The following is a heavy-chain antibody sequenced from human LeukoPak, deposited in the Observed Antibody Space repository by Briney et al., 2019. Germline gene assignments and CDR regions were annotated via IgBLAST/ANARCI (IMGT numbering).Heavy chain of an antibody. D-gene: IGHD1-26*01. CDR2: IYTSGST. J-gene: IGHJ5*02. CDR1: GGSISSYY. Sequence: SETLSLTCTVSGGSISSYYWSWIRQPAGKGLEWIGRIYTSGSTNYNPSLKSRVTMSVDTSKNQFSLKLSSVTAADTAVYYCARDRGRSGDPARFDPWGQGTLVTVSP. V-gene: IGHV4-4*07. CDR3: ARDRGRSGDPARFDP.